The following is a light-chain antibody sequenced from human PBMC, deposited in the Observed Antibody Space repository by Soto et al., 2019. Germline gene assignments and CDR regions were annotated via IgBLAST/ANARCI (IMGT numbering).Light chain of an antibody. Sequence: EIVLTQSPGTLSLFPGERATLSCRASQSVSSGYLGWYQQKSGQAPRLLIYGASSRATGIPDRFSGSGSGTDFTLSISRLEPEDFAVYYCQQYGSSPWTFGQGTKVEIK. J-gene: IGKJ1*01. CDR2: GAS. CDR1: QSVSSGY. V-gene: IGKV3-20*01. CDR3: QQYGSSPWT.